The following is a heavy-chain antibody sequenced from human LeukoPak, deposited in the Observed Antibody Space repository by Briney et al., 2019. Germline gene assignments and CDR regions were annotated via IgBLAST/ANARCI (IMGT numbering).Heavy chain of an antibody. Sequence: PSQTLSLTCTVSGGSISRGGYYWSWIRQPPGKGLEWIGYIYYSGSTYYNPSLKSRVTISVDTSKHQFSLKLSSVTAADTAVYYCARGAKYYYDSSGPIDYWGQGTLVTVSS. CDR3: ARGAKYYYDSSGPIDY. J-gene: IGHJ4*02. D-gene: IGHD3-22*01. V-gene: IGHV4-31*03. CDR1: GGSISRGGYY. CDR2: IYYSGST.